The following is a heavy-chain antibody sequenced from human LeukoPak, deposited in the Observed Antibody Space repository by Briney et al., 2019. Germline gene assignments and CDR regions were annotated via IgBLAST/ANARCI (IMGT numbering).Heavy chain of an antibody. CDR1: GGSVSGYY. D-gene: IGHD2-21*01. Sequence: SETLSLTCTVSGGSVSGYYWSWIRQPPGKELEWIGYIYYTGATLYSPSLKSRVTMSVDTTENQFSLRLSSVTAADTAVYYCARHDAVPVIRRGYDFWGQGTLVTVSS. J-gene: IGHJ4*02. CDR2: IYYTGAT. V-gene: IGHV4-59*08. CDR3: ARHDAVPVIRRGYDF.